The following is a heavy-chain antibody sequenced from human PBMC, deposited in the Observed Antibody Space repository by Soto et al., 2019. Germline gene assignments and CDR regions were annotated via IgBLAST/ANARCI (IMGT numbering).Heavy chain of an antibody. J-gene: IGHJ4*02. CDR2: IYYSGST. Sequence: SETLSLTCTVSGGSISDSSHYWSWIRQPPGKGLEWIGYIYYSGSTNYNPSLKSRVTISVDTSKNQFSLKLSSVTAADTAVYYCARDLSHDSSGYYEPHFDYWGQGTLVTVSS. V-gene: IGHV4-61*01. D-gene: IGHD3-22*01. CDR3: ARDLSHDSSGYYEPHFDY. CDR1: GGSISDSSHY.